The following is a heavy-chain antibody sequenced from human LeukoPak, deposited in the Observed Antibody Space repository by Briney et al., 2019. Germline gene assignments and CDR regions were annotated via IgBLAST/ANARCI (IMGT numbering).Heavy chain of an antibody. Sequence: GGSLRLSCAASGFTFSSYGMHWVRQAPGKGLEWVAFIRYDGSNKYYADSVKGRFTISRDNSKNTLCLQMNSLRAEDTAVYYCAKEVGLRGSYWGQGTLVTVSS. CDR1: GFTFSSYG. V-gene: IGHV3-30*02. D-gene: IGHD3-10*01. CDR3: AKEVGLRGSY. CDR2: IRYDGSNK. J-gene: IGHJ4*02.